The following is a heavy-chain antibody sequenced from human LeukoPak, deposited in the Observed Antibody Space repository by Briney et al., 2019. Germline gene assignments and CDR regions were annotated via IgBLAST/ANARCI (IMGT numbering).Heavy chain of an antibody. Sequence: PSETLSLTCIVSGGSISSYYWSWIRQPPGKGLEWIGYIYYSGSTNYNPSLKSRVTISVDTSKNQFSLKLSSVTAADTAVYYCARHGGIWFGEFTFDYWGQGTLVTVSS. CDR3: ARHGGIWFGEFTFDY. V-gene: IGHV4-59*08. CDR2: IYYSGST. CDR1: GGSISSYY. J-gene: IGHJ4*02. D-gene: IGHD3-10*01.